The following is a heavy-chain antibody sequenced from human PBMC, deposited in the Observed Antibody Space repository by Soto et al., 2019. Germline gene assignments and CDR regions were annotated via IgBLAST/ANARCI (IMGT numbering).Heavy chain of an antibody. Sequence: GGSLRLSCAASGFPFSSYAMHWVRQAPGKGLEWVAVISYDGSNKYYADSVKGRFTISRDNAKNSLYLQMNSLRAEDTAVYYCARDLFSSSWPYYGMDVWGQGTTVTVSS. D-gene: IGHD6-13*01. CDR1: GFPFSSYA. J-gene: IGHJ6*02. CDR2: ISYDGSNK. CDR3: ARDLFSSSWPYYGMDV. V-gene: IGHV3-30-3*01.